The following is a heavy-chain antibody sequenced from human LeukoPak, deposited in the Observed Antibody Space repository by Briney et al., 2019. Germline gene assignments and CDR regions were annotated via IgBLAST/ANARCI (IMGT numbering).Heavy chain of an antibody. V-gene: IGHV6-1*01. CDR2: TYYRSKWYN. CDR1: GDSVSSNSAA. CDR3: ASSPNWGTKPYYYYYMDV. D-gene: IGHD7-27*01. J-gene: IGHJ6*03. Sequence: SQTLSLTCAISGDSVSSNSAAWNWIRQSPSRGLEWLGRTYYRSKWYNDYAVSVKSRITINPDTSKNQFSLQLNSVTPEDTAVYYCASSPNWGTKPYYYYYMDVWGKGTTVTVSS.